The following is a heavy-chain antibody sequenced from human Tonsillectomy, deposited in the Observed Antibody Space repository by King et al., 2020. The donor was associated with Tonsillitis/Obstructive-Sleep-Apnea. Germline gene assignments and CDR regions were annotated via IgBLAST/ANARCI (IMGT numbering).Heavy chain of an antibody. Sequence: QLVQSGAEVKKPGASVKVSCKASGYTFTGYYMHWVRQAPGQGLEWMGRINPNSGGTNYAPKFQGRVTMTRDTSISTAYMELSRLRSDDTAVCYCARDQARDIADDAFDIWGQGTMVTVSS. J-gene: IGHJ3*02. V-gene: IGHV1-2*06. CDR3: ARDQARDIADDAFDI. CDR2: INPNSGGT. CDR1: GYTFTGYY. D-gene: IGHD2-15*01.